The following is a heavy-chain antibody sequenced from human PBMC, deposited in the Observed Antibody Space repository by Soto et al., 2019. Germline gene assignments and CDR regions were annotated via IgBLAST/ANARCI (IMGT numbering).Heavy chain of an antibody. CDR1: GGTFSSYT. V-gene: IGHV1-69*02. J-gene: IGHJ4*02. Sequence: QVQLVQSGAEVKKPGSSVKVSCKASGGTFSSYTISWVRQAPGQGLEWMGRIIPILGIANYAQKFQGRVTITADKSTSTAYMELSSLGSEDTAVYYCARSTTTVTTDFDYWGQGTLVTVSS. D-gene: IGHD4-17*01. CDR2: IIPILGIA. CDR3: ARSTTTVTTDFDY.